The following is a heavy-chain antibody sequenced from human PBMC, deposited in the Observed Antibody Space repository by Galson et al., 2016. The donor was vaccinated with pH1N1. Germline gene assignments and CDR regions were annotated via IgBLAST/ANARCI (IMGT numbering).Heavy chain of an antibody. V-gene: IGHV3-9*01. Sequence: SLRLSCAASGFAFDDSAMHWVRHVPGKGLEWVSGISWNSNSIGYADSVKGRFTISRDSAKKSLFLQMNSLRVEDTALYYCAKGAGRYYFGSGSVNYWGQGTQVTVSS. CDR1: GFAFDDSA. CDR2: ISWNSNSI. CDR3: AKGAGRYYFGSGSVNY. D-gene: IGHD3-10*01. J-gene: IGHJ4*02.